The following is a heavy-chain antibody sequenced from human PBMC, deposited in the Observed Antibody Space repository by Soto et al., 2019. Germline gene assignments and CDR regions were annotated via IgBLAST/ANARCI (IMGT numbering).Heavy chain of an antibody. J-gene: IGHJ4*02. D-gene: IGHD4-17*01. V-gene: IGHV3-23*01. CDR3: AKAPYGDYDYFDY. CDR2: ISGSGGST. Sequence: EVQLLESGGGLVQPGGSLRLSCAASGFTFSSYAMSWVRQAPGRGLEWVSAISGSGGSTSYADSVKGRFTISRDNSKNTLYLQMNSLRAEYTAVYYCAKAPYGDYDYFDYWGQGTLVTVSS. CDR1: GFTFSSYA.